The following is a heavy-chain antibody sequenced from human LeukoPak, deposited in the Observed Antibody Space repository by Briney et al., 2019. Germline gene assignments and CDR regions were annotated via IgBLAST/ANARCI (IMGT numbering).Heavy chain of an antibody. CDR3: AKNNGMDV. Sequence: GGSLRLSCAASGFALSSHWMTWVRQVPGRGPEWVANVNRDGSETYYLDSVKGRFTISKDNAKNSLYLQRNSLRAEDTALYHCAKNNGMDVWAQGTTVIVSS. V-gene: IGHV3-7*03. J-gene: IGHJ6*02. CDR1: GFALSSHW. CDR2: VNRDGSET.